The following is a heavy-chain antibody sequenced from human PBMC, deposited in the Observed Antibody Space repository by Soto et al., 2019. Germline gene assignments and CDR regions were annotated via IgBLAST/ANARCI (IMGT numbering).Heavy chain of an antibody. CDR2: TDPYNGNT. CDR1: GYIFTSYG. V-gene: IGHV1-18*01. J-gene: IGHJ5*02. D-gene: IGHD3-22*01. Sequence: GASVKVSCKASGYIFTSYGISWVRQAPGQGREWMGWTDPYNGNTKYVEKFKGRVTMTTDTSTDTVYMELRSLRSDDTAVYYCARVYYESSGYVGWFDPWGQGTLVTVSS. CDR3: ARVYYESSGYVGWFDP.